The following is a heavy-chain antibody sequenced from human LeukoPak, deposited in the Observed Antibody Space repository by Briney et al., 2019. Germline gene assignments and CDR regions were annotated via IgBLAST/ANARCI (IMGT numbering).Heavy chain of an antibody. Sequence: PSETLSLTCTVSGASISRYYWSWIRLPPGKGLEWIGYIAYSGSTNYNPTLRSRVTISLETSRNQFSLKLSSVTAADTAFYYCARLQAAAGVWALDHWGHGGLVTVSS. V-gene: IGHV4-59*01. J-gene: IGHJ4*01. CDR1: GASISRYY. CDR2: IAYSGST. D-gene: IGHD6-13*01. CDR3: ARLQAAAGVWALDH.